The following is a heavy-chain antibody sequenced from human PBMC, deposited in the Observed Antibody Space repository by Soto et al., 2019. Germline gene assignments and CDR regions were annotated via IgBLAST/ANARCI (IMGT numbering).Heavy chain of an antibody. CDR1: GFTFSSYA. Sequence: EVQLLESGGGLVQPGGSLRLSCAASGFTFSSYAMSWVRQAPGKGLEWVSAISGSGGSTYYADSVKGRFTISRDNSKNTLYLQMNSLRAEDTAVYYCAKSKVLWFGARRGGWFDPWGQGTLVTVSS. CDR2: ISGSGGST. V-gene: IGHV3-23*01. J-gene: IGHJ5*02. CDR3: AKSKVLWFGARRGGWFDP. D-gene: IGHD3-10*01.